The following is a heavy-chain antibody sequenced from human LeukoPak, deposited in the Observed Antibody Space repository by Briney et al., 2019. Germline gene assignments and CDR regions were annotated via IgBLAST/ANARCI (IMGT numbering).Heavy chain of an antibody. CDR3: AKDGGYSGGYPLYYFDY. CDR1: GFTFSNYG. CDR2: IWSDGSNE. D-gene: IGHD1-26*01. Sequence: GGSLRLSCAASGFTFSNYGMHWVRQAPGKGLEWVAVIWSDGSNEYYADSVKGRFTISRDNSKNTLYLEMNNLRAEDTAVYYCAKDGGYSGGYPLYYFDYWGQETLVTVSS. V-gene: IGHV3-33*06. J-gene: IGHJ4*02.